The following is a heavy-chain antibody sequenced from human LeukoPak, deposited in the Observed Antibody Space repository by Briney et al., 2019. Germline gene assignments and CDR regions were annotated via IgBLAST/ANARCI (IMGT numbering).Heavy chain of an antibody. CDR2: MCGSAGCT. CDR1: GFTFSIYA. D-gene: IGHD3-22*01. Sequence: GGSLRLSCAAYGFTFSIYAMSWVRLAPGKGLQWVASMCGSAGCTFYSDSVKGRFTISRDNSKNTLYLQMNSLRAEDTAIYYCVRDRPNYHESNGHYYNRDGDHWGQGTLVTVSS. V-gene: IGHV3-23*01. CDR3: VRDRPNYHESNGHYYNRDGDH. J-gene: IGHJ5*02.